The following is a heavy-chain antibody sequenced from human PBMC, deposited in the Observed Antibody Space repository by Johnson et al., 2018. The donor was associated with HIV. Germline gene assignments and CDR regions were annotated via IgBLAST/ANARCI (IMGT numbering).Heavy chain of an antibody. CDR3: ARACRDGYTCDVFDI. CDR2: IFSGGST. D-gene: IGHD5-24*01. V-gene: IGHV3-66*01. J-gene: IGHJ3*02. CDR1: GFTVSSNY. Sequence: VQLVESGGGLVQPGGSLRLSCAASGFTVSSNYISWVRQAPGKGLEWVSVIFSGGSTYYADSVKGRFTISRDNSKNTLYLQMNSLRAEDTAVYYCARACRDGYTCDVFDIWGQGTMVTVSS.